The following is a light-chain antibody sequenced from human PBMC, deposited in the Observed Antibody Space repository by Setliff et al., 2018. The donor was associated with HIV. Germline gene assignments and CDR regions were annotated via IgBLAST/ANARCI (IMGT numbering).Light chain of an antibody. CDR2: DVS. CDR3: CSYTISSTYV. V-gene: IGLV2-14*03. J-gene: IGLJ1*01. CDR1: SSDVGGYNY. Sequence: QSALTQPASVSGSPGQSITVSCTGTSSDVGGYNYVSWYQQHPGKAPKLLIYDVSNRPSGVSSRFSGSKSGNTASLTISGLQAEDEADYHCCSYTISSTYVFGTGTK.